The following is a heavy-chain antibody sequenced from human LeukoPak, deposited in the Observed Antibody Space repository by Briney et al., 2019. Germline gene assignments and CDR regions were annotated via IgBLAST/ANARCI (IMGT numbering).Heavy chain of an antibody. J-gene: IGHJ4*02. D-gene: IGHD3-16*02. CDR3: ARDRMITFGGVIVIDYFDY. V-gene: IGHV3-30*04. CDR2: ISYDASNK. Sequence: GGSLRLPCAASGFTFSSYAMHWVRQAPGKGLEWVAVISYDASNKYYADSVKGRFTISRDNSKNTLYLQMNSLRAEDMAVYYCARDRMITFGGVIVIDYFDYWGQGTLVTVSS. CDR1: GFTFSSYA.